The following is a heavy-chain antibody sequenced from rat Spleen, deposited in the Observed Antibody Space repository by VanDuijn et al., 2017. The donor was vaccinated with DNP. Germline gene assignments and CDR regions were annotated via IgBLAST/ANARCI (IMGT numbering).Heavy chain of an antibody. J-gene: IGHJ3*01. Sequence: QVQLKESGPGMVQPSQTLSLTCTVSGFSLTDYNILWVRQFPGKVLEWVAAIASGGSTFYNSGLKSRLRISRDTSKSQVFLKMNSLQSEDTATYYCARETMREVITTSSDYWGQGTLVTVSS. CDR2: IASGGST. V-gene: IGHV2S12*01. CDR1: GFSLTDYN. D-gene: IGHD1-12*02. CDR3: ARETMREVITTSSDY.